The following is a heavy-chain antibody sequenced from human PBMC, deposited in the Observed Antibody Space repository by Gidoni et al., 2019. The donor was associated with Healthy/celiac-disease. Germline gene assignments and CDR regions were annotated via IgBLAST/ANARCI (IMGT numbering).Heavy chain of an antibody. CDR3: ARFGVSSSWYNY. V-gene: IGHV3-21*01. J-gene: IGHJ4*02. Sequence: EVHLVQSGGGLVKPGGSLRLSCAASGFTFSSYSMNWVRQAPGKGLEWVSSISSSSSYIYYADSVKGRFTISRDNAKNSLYLQMNSLRAEDTAVYYCARFGVSSSWYNYWGQGTLVTVSS. D-gene: IGHD6-13*01. CDR2: ISSSSSYI. CDR1: GFTFSSYS.